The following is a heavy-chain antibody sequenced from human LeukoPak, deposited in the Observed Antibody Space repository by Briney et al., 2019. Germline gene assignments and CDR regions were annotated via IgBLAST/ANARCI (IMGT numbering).Heavy chain of an antibody. CDR2: FDPEDDEI. J-gene: IGHJ4*02. V-gene: IGHV1-24*01. D-gene: IGHD3-9*01. Sequence: GASVKVSCKASGYTLTELSKHWVRQSPGKGLEWMGGFDPEDDEIIYEQKFQGRVTMTEDTSTETAYMELSSLRSEDTAVYYCAATHYDIMTGYSKDLDFWGQGTLVSVSS. CDR1: GYTLTELS. CDR3: AATHYDIMTGYSKDLDF.